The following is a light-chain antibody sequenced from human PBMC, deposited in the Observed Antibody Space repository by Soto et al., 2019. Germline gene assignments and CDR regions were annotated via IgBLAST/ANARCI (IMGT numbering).Light chain of an antibody. CDR3: GSFTTNRIWV. CDR1: SSDVGDYNY. V-gene: IGLV2-14*01. CDR2: EVS. J-gene: IGLJ3*02. Sequence: QSALTQPASVSGSPGQSITISCTGTSSDVGDYNYVSWYQQVPGKAPKVMIYEVSNRPSGVSNRFSGSKSGITASLTISGLHIEDEADYICGSFTTNRIWVFGGGTKLTVL.